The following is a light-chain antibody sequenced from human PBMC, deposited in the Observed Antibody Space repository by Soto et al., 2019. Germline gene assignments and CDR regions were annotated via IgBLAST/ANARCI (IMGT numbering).Light chain of an antibody. CDR2: GAS. CDR1: QSVSNN. Sequence: EIVLTQSPGTLSLSPGERATLSCRASQSVSNNLAWYQQRPGQSPRLLIYGASNRATDIPDRFSGSRSGTDFTLTISRLEPEDFAVYYCQQYGDSLTFGPGTKVDIK. CDR3: QQYGDSLT. J-gene: IGKJ3*01. V-gene: IGKV3-20*01.